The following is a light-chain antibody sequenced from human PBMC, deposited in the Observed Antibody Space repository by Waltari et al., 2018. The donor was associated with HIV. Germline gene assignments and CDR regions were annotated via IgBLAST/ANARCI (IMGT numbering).Light chain of an antibody. CDR3: QQYYSTPFT. J-gene: IGKJ4*01. CDR1: QSVLYSSNNKNY. Sequence: DIVMTQSPDSLVVSLGERATINCKSSQSVLYSSNNKNYLACYQQKPGQPPKLLIYWASTRESGVPDRFSGSGSGTDFTLTISSLQAEDVAVYYCQQYYSTPFTFGGGTKVEIK. V-gene: IGKV4-1*01. CDR2: WAS.